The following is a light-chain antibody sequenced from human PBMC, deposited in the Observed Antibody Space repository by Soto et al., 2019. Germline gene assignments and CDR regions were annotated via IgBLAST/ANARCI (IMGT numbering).Light chain of an antibody. J-gene: IGKJ5*01. V-gene: IGKV1-39*01. CDR1: QSINTY. Sequence: DIQMTQSPSSLSASVGDTVTITCRTSQSINTYLNWYQQKPGKAPKVLIYGASTLQSGVPLRFSGSGSGTDFTLAISSLQPDDFATYYCQQYKAFPYTFGQGTRLEIK. CDR3: QQYKAFPYT. CDR2: GAS.